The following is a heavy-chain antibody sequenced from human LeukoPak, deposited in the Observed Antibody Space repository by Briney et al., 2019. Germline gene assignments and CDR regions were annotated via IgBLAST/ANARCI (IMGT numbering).Heavy chain of an antibody. D-gene: IGHD3-10*01. CDR1: GFTFSSYE. CDR2: ISSGSSTI. Sequence: GGSLRLSCAASGFTFSSYEMNWVRQAPGKGLEWVSYISSGSSTIYYADSVKGRFTISRDNAKNSLYLQMNSLRAEDTAVYYCARSGRGVDSFYFYMDVWGKGTTVTVSS. CDR3: ARSGRGVDSFYFYMDV. J-gene: IGHJ6*03. V-gene: IGHV3-48*03.